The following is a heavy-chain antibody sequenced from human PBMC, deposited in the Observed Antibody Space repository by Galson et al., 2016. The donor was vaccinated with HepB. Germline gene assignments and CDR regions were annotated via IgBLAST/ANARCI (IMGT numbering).Heavy chain of an antibody. CDR2: IIHSGST. V-gene: IGHV4-4*02. Sequence: SETLSLTCAVSGGSISSYNWWSWVRQPPGKGLEWIGEIIHSGSTNYNPSLKSRVTISVDKSKNQFSLKLSSVTAADTAVYYCASLGYCTGGTCYSPYWGQGTLVTVSS. CDR3: ASLGYCTGGTCYSPY. D-gene: IGHD2-15*01. J-gene: IGHJ4*02. CDR1: GGSISSYNW.